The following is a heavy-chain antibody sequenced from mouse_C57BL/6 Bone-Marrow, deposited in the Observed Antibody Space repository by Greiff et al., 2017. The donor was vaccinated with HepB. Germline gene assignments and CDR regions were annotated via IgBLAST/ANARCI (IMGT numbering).Heavy chain of an antibody. D-gene: IGHD2-5*01. V-gene: IGHV1-69*01. CDR1: GYTFTSYW. J-gene: IGHJ1*03. CDR2: IDPSDSYT. Sequence: VQLQQSGAELVMPGASVKLSCKASGYTFTSYWMHWVKQRPGQGLEWIGEIDPSDSYTNYNQKFKGKSTLTVDKSSSTAYMQLSSLTSEDSAVYYCARQGSYYSNYWYFDVWGTGTTVTVSS. CDR3: ARQGSYYSNYWYFDV.